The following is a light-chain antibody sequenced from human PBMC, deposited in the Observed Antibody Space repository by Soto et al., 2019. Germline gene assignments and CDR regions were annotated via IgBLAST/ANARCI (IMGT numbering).Light chain of an antibody. V-gene: IGKV3-15*01. J-gene: IGKJ2*01. CDR2: GAS. CDR3: QHYGASPST. Sequence: EIVMTQSPATLSVSPGERATLSCRASQSVSSNLAWYQQKPGQAPRLLIYGASTRATGIPARFSGSGSGTEFTLTISTLEPEDFSVYYCQHYGASPSTFGQVTKLEIK. CDR1: QSVSSN.